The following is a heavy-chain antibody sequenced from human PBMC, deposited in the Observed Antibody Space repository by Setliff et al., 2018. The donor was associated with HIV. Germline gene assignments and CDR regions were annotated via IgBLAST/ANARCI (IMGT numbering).Heavy chain of an antibody. V-gene: IGHV4-59*01. D-gene: IGHD4-17*01. J-gene: IGHJ6*03. CDR2: IYYGGT. Sequence: SATLSLTCTVSGGSISRFYWSWIRQPPGKGLEWIGSIYYGGTNYSPSLRSRVTISLDTSKNQFSLRLSSVTAADTALYFCARGFDHGDYEESGYVFYYMDVWGKGTTVTV. CDR3: ARGFDHGDYEESGYVFYYMDV. CDR1: GGSISRFY.